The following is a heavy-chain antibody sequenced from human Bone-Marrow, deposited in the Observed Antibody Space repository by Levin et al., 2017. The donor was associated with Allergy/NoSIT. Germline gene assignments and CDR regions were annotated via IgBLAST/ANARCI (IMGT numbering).Heavy chain of an antibody. CDR2: ISWNSGSI. D-gene: IGHD3-3*01. CDR1: GFTFDDYA. V-gene: IGHV3-9*01. CDR3: AKDKDFWSGHSFDY. J-gene: IGHJ4*02. Sequence: GGSLRLSCAASGFTFDDYAMHWVRQAPGKGLEWVSGISWNSGSIGYADSVKGRFTISRDNAKNSLYLQMNSLRPEDTALYYCAKDKDFWSGHSFDYWGQGTLVIVSS.